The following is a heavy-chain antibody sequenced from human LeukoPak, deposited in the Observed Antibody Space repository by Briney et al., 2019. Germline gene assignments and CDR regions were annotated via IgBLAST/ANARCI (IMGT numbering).Heavy chain of an antibody. CDR2: SSYTGKT. V-gene: IGHV4-59*02. Sequence: SETLSLTCVVSGASVSSSHWNWIRQLPGKGLEWIGCSSYTGKTDYNPSLTSRVTISLDTSKNQVSLKLRSVTAADTAVYYCSEGYFEPFDHWGQGTLVTVSS. CDR1: GASVSSSH. CDR3: SEGYFEPFDH. J-gene: IGHJ4*02. D-gene: IGHD2/OR15-2a*01.